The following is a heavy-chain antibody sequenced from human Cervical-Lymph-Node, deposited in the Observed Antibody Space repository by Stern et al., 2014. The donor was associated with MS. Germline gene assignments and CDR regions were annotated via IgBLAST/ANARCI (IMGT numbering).Heavy chain of an antibody. CDR3: ARDLITMVRGNGMDV. J-gene: IGHJ6*02. D-gene: IGHD3-10*01. CDR2: ISRSSSYI. Sequence: EVQLVESGGGLVKPGGSLRLSCAASGFTFSSYSMNWVRQAPGKGLEWVSSISRSSSYIYFADSVKDRFTISRDNANNSLYLQMNSLRAEDTAVYYCARDLITMVRGNGMDVWGQGTTVTVSS. CDR1: GFTFSSYS. V-gene: IGHV3-21*01.